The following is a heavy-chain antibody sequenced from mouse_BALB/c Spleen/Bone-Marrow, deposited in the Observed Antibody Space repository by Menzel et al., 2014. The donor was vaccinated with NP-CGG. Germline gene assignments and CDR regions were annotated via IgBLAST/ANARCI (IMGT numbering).Heavy chain of an antibody. D-gene: IGHD2-4*01. CDR2: IYPGDGDT. CDR1: GYAFSSYW. V-gene: IGHV1-80*01. Sequence: LVESGAELVRPGSSVKISRKASGYAFSSYWMNWVKQRPGQGLEWIGQIYPGDGDTNYNGKFKGKATLTADKSSSTAYMQLSSLTSEDSAVYFCAREGYDYDWFAYWGQGTLVTVSA. J-gene: IGHJ3*01. CDR3: AREGYDYDWFAY.